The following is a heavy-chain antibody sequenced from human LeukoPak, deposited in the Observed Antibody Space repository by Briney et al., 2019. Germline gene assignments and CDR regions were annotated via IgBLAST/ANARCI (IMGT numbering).Heavy chain of an antibody. CDR1: GGSISSDGYY. CDR2: IYYSGST. J-gene: IGHJ4*02. CDR3: ARDVFGEAAAGVDY. V-gene: IGHV4-31*03. Sequence: SETLSLTCTVSGGSISSDGYYWSWIRPHPGQGLEWIGYIYYSGSTYYNPSLKSRVTISVDTSKNQFSLKLSSVTAADTAVYYCARDVFGEAAAGVDYWGQGTLVTVSS. D-gene: IGHD6-13*01.